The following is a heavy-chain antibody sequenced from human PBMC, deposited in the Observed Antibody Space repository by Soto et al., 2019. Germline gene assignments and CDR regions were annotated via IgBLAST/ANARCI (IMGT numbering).Heavy chain of an antibody. D-gene: IGHD3-3*01. Sequence: PGGSLRLSCAASGFTFSSYAMSWVRQAPGKGLEWVSAISGSGGSTYYADSVKGRFTISRDNSKNTLYLQMNSLRSEDTAVYYCASRITIVGVVGEYSYSGMDAWGQGTTVPVSS. CDR2: ISGSGGST. CDR3: ASRITIVGVVGEYSYSGMDA. CDR1: GFTFSSYA. J-gene: IGHJ6*02. V-gene: IGHV3-23*01.